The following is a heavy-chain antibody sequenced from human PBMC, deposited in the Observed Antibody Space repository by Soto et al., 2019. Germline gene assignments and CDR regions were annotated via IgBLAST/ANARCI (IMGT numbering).Heavy chain of an antibody. CDR1: GFTFSSYE. D-gene: IGHD2-2*01. V-gene: IGHV3-48*03. Sequence: GGSVRLSXAASGFTFSSYEMNWVRQAPGKGLEWVSYIRSSGNTIYYADSVKGRFTISGDNAENSLYLQMNSLRAEDTAVYYCARTTFECRSISCRNYYYGLDVWGQGTTVTVSS. CDR2: IRSSGNTI. CDR3: ARTTFECRSISCRNYYYGLDV. J-gene: IGHJ6*02.